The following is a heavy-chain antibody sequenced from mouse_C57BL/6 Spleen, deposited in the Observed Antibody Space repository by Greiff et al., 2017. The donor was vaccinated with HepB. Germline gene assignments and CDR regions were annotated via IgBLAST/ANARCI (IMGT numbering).Heavy chain of an antibody. CDR2: IGPSDSET. CDR3: AREIIYDGYPLDY. Sequence: QVQLQQPGAELVRPGSSVKLSCKASGYTFTSYWMHWVKQRPIQGLEWIGNIGPSDSETHYNQKFKDKATLTVDKSSSTAYMQLSSLTSEDSAVYYCAREIIYDGYPLDYWGQGTTLTVSS. J-gene: IGHJ2*01. D-gene: IGHD2-3*01. V-gene: IGHV1-52*01. CDR1: GYTFTSYW.